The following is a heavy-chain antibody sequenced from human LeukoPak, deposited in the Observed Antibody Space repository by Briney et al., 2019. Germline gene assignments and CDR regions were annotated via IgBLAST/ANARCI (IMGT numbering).Heavy chain of an antibody. CDR1: GFTFSSYA. Sequence: PGRSLTLSCAASGFTFSSYAMHWVRQAQGKGLGWVAVISYDGSNKYYANSAKGRFTISRDNSKNTLYLQMNSLRGEDTAVYYCAREGGYYDFWSGYNTANWFDPWGQGTLVTVSS. CDR3: AREGGYYDFWSGYNTANWFDP. CDR2: ISYDGSNK. D-gene: IGHD3-3*01. V-gene: IGHV3-30-3*01. J-gene: IGHJ5*02.